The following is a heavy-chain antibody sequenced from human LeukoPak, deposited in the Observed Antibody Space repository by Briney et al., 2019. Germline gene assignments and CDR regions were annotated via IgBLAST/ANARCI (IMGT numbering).Heavy chain of an antibody. J-gene: IGHJ4*02. CDR1: GFTFSSYE. CDR3: ARKSASGNYPLDY. CDR2: IKRDGSEK. D-gene: IGHD3-10*01. V-gene: IGHV3-7*01. Sequence: GGSLRLSCAASGFTFSSYEMNWVRQAPGKGLEWVANIKRDGSEKDYVDSVKGRFTISRDNAKNSLFLQMNNLRAEDTAVYYCARKSASGNYPLDYWGQGTLVTVSS.